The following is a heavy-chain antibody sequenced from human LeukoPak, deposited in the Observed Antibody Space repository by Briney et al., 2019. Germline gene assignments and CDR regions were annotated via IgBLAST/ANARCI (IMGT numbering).Heavy chain of an antibody. CDR1: GGSISSYY. CDR3: AREGRTPIAAAGTFDY. J-gene: IGHJ4*02. D-gene: IGHD6-13*01. CDR2: IYTSGST. V-gene: IGHV4-4*07. Sequence: SETLSLTCTVSGGSISSYYWSWIRQPAGKGLEWIGRIYTSGSTNYNPSLKSRVTMSVDTSKNQFSLKLSSVTAADTAVYYCAREGRTPIAAAGTFDYWGQGTLVTVSS.